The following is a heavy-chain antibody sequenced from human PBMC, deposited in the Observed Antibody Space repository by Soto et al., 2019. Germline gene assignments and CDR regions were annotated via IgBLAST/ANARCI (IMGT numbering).Heavy chain of an antibody. J-gene: IGHJ4*02. CDR1: GDSINSDKYY. CDR2: IYFRGNT. Sequence: QLQLQESGPGLVKPSETLYLTCSVSGDSINSDKYYWGWIRQPPGKGLEWIGSIYFRGNTYYNPSLQTRVTISLDKSKSQCSLKLNSVTAADSAVYFCARLEGLATISYYFDFWGQGALVTVSS. CDR3: ARLEGLATISYYFDF. D-gene: IGHD3-9*01. V-gene: IGHV4-39*01.